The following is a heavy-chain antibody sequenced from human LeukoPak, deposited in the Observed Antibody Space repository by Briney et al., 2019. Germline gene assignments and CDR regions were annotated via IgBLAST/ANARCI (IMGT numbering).Heavy chain of an antibody. CDR1: GGSLTGYY. V-gene: IGHV4-34*01. CDR2: IHYTGAT. D-gene: IGHD3-9*01. J-gene: IGHJ4*02. Sequence: SETLSLTCAVYGGSLTGYYWSWIHQTPGGGLEWVGEIHYTGATSYNPSLKSRAAISTDTSKNQFSLRLSSVTAADTAVYYYTRGNILTGYCFDFWGQGALVSVSS. CDR3: TRGNILTGYCFDF.